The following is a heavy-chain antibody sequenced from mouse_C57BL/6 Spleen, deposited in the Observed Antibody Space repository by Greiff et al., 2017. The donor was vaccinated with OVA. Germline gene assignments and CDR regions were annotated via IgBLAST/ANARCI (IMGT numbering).Heavy chain of an antibody. V-gene: IGHV1-55*01. D-gene: IGHD1-1*01. J-gene: IGHJ2*01. CDR1: GYTFTSYW. CDR3: ATTVVDY. Sequence: QVQLQQPGAELVKPGASVKMSCKASGYTFTSYWITWVKQRPGQGLEWIGDIYPGSGSTNYNEKFKSKATLTVETSSSTAYMQLSSLTSEDSAVYYCATTVVDYWGQGTTLTVSS. CDR2: IYPGSGST.